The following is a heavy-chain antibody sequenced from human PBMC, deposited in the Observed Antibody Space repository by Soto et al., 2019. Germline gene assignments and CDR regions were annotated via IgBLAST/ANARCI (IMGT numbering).Heavy chain of an antibody. J-gene: IGHJ6*03. V-gene: IGHV4-59*01. CDR1: GGSISSYY. Sequence: PSETLSLTCTVSGGSISSYYWSWIRQPPGKGLEWIGYIYYSGSTNYNPSLKSRVTISVDTSKNQFSLKLSSVTAADTAVYYCARVVLSTDYYYYYYMDVWGKGTTVTVSS. CDR3: ARVVLSTDYYYYYYMDV. D-gene: IGHD4-4*01. CDR2: IYYSGST.